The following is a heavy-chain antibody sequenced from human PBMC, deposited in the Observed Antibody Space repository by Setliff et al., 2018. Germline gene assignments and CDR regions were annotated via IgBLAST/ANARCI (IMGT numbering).Heavy chain of an antibody. CDR3: ANAEVVVEP. D-gene: IGHD2-15*01. J-gene: IGHJ4*02. V-gene: IGHV3-30*19. CDR2: ISYDGSNK. Sequence: GGSLRLSCAASGLTLINNGFHWVRQAPGKGLEWVAVISYDGSNKYYTDSVKGRFTISRDNSKNTLYLQMNGLRAEDTAVYYCANAEVVVEPWGQGTLVTVSS. CDR1: GLTLINNG.